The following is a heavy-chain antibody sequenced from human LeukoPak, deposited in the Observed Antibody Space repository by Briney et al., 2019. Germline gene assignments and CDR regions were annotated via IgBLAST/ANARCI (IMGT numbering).Heavy chain of an antibody. Sequence: SETLSLTCTVSGVSIGSYFWSWIRQPPGKGLEWIGYIDNRGSTNYNPSLKSRVTISVDTPKNQFSLKLNSVTAADTAVYYCARGGSYTPYWGQGTLVTVSS. J-gene: IGHJ4*02. CDR2: IDNRGST. D-gene: IGHD1-26*01. CDR1: GVSIGSYF. CDR3: ARGGSYTPY. V-gene: IGHV4-59*08.